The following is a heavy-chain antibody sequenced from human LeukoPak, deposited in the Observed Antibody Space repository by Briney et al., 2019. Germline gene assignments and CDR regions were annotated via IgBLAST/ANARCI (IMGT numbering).Heavy chain of an antibody. Sequence: GGSPRLSWAASGFTFSSYGMHWVRQAPGKGLEWVAVISYDGSNKYYADSVKGRFTISRDNSKNTLYLQMNSLRAEDTAVYYCARDFGIAVFDYWGQGTLVTVSS. V-gene: IGHV3-30*03. D-gene: IGHD6-19*01. J-gene: IGHJ4*02. CDR3: ARDFGIAVFDY. CDR2: ISYDGSNK. CDR1: GFTFSSYG.